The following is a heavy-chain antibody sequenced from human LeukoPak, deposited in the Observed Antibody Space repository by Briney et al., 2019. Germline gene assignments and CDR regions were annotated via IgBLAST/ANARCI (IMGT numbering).Heavy chain of an antibody. Sequence: GGSLKISYKGSGXSFTNYCIGWVRQMPGKGLEWMGIIYPGDSDTRYSPSFQGQVTISADKSISTAYLQWRSLKASDTAMYYCARYRDSWPDYWGQGTLVTVSS. CDR2: IYPGDSDT. D-gene: IGHD6-13*01. CDR1: GXSFTNYC. V-gene: IGHV5-51*01. J-gene: IGHJ4*02. CDR3: ARYRDSWPDY.